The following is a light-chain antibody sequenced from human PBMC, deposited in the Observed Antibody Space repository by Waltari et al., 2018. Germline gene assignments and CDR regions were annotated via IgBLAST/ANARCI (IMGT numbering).Light chain of an antibody. CDR2: WAS. Sequence: DIVMTQSPDSLAVSMGERANINCKSSQSVLYSPNNKNYLAWYQQKPGQPPKLLIYWASTRESGVPDRFSGSGSATDFTLTISSLQAEDVAVYYCQQYYSTPLTFGGGTKVEIK. CDR1: QSVLYSPNNKNY. J-gene: IGKJ4*01. CDR3: QQYYSTPLT. V-gene: IGKV4-1*01.